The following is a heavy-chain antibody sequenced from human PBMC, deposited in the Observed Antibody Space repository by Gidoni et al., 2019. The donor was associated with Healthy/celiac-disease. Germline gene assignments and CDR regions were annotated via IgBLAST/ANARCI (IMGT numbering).Heavy chain of an antibody. CDR1: GYSISSGYY. CDR3: ARGPGNIVVVTAAYFDY. V-gene: IGHV4-38-2*02. D-gene: IGHD2-21*02. J-gene: IGHJ4*02. Sequence: QVQLQASGPGLVKPSETLSLTCTVSGYSISSGYYWGWIRQPPGKGLEWIGSIYHSGSTYYNPSLKSRVTISVDTSKNQFSLKLSSVTAADTAVYYCARGPGNIVVVTAAYFDYWGQGTLVTVSS. CDR2: IYHSGST.